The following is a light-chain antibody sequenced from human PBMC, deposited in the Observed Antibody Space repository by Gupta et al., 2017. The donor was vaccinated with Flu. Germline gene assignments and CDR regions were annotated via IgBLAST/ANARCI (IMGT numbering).Light chain of an antibody. CDR2: SAS. J-gene: IGKJ2*01. V-gene: IGKV1-12*01. CDR1: QNIFTW. CDR3: QQAKRFPHT. Sequence: RTSVAASVGDRVTITCRASQNIFTWLAWYQQRPGKAPKLLIYSASSLQSGVPSRFRGSGSGTEFTLTISSLQPEDFATYYCQQAKRFPHTFGQGTEVQIK.